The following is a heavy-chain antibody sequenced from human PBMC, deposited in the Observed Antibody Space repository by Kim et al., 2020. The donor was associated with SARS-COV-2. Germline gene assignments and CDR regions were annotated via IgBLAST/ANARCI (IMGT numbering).Heavy chain of an antibody. Sequence: SETLSLTCTVSGGSISSYYWSWIRQPPGKGLEWIGYIYYSGSTNYNPSLKSRVTISVDTSKNQFSLKLSSVTAADTAVYYCASLYYYDSSGYENWYFDLWGRGTLVTVSS. J-gene: IGHJ2*01. D-gene: IGHD3-22*01. V-gene: IGHV4-59*01. CDR3: ASLYYYDSSGYENWYFDL. CDR2: IYYSGST. CDR1: GGSISSYY.